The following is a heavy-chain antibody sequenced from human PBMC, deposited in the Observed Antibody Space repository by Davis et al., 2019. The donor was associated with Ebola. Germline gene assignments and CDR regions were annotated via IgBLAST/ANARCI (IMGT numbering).Heavy chain of an antibody. J-gene: IGHJ3*02. CDR1: GYTFTSYD. Sequence: AASVKVSCKASGYTFTSYDITWVRQATGQGLEWMGWMNPNNDNTGYAQKFQGRVTMTRNTSISTAYMELSSLRSEDTAVYYCATSYCGGGSCLAFDIWGQGTMVTVSS. D-gene: IGHD2-15*01. CDR3: ATSYCGGGSCLAFDI. V-gene: IGHV1-8*01. CDR2: MNPNNDNT.